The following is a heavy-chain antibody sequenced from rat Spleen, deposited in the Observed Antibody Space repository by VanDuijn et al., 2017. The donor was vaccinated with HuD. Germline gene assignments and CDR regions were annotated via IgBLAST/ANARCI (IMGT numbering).Heavy chain of an antibody. CDR1: GFTFSDYY. D-gene: IGHD1-12*02. Sequence: EVQLVESDGGLVQPGRSLKLSCAASGFTFSDYYMAWVRQAPTKGLEWVATISYDGTTTSYRDSVKGRFTVSRDNAMNTLYLQVNSLRSEDTATYYCTRDNYDGTYYYGFAYWGQGTLVTVSS. V-gene: IGHV5-29*01. CDR2: ISYDGTTT. J-gene: IGHJ3*01. CDR3: TRDNYDGTYYYGFAY.